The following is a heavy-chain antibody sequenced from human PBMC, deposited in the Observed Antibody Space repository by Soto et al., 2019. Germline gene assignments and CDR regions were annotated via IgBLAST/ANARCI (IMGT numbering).Heavy chain of an antibody. CDR2: INSGGST. Sequence: EVQLVESGGGLVQPGGSLRLSCAASGFTVSSNYMTWVRQAPEKGLEWVSLINSGGSTYYADSVKGRFTISRDNSKNTLFLQMNSLRAEDTAVYYCACRVRYGFDIWGQGTMVTVSP. CDR1: GFTVSSNY. CDR3: ACRVRYGFDI. V-gene: IGHV3-66*01. J-gene: IGHJ3*02.